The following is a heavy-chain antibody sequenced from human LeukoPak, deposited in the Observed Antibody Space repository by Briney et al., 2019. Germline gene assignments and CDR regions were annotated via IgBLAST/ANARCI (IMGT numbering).Heavy chain of an antibody. CDR1: GYTFTSYG. D-gene: IGHD3-22*01. V-gene: IGHV1-18*01. J-gene: IGHJ4*02. Sequence: GASVKVSCKASGYTFTSYGISWVRQAPGQGLEWMGWISAYNGNTNYAQKLQGRVTMTTDTSTSTAYMELRSLRSDDTAVYYCARERLLRYYDSSGWRYYFDYWGQGTLVTVSS. CDR2: ISAYNGNT. CDR3: ARERLLRYYDSSGWRYYFDY.